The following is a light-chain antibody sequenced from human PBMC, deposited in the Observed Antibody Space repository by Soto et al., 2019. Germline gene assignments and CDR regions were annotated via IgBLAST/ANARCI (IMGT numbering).Light chain of an antibody. V-gene: IGLV2-14*01. CDR3: NSYTTNSNRV. J-gene: IGLJ1*01. CDR2: EVS. CDR1: SSDVGGHNY. Sequence: QSALTQPASVSGSPGQSITISCTGTSSDVGGHNYVSWYQQHPGKAPKLMIYEVSNRPSGVSNRFSGSKSGNTASLTISGLQAEDEADYYCNSYTTNSNRVFGTGTKVTVL.